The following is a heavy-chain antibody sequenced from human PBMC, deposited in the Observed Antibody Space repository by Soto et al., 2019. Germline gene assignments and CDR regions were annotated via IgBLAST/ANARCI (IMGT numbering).Heavy chain of an antibody. V-gene: IGHV6-1*01. J-gene: IGHJ4*02. CDR1: GYSVSSNDAA. CDR2: TYYRSKWYN. D-gene: IGHD3-22*01. CDR3: ARSGPGGYIDY. Sequence: SQTLSLTFAISGYSVSSNDAAWNLIRQSPSRGLEWLGRTYYRSKWYNHYAVSVKSRITVNPDTSKNQFSLQLNSVTPEDTAVYYCARSGPGGYIDYWGQGTLVTVSS.